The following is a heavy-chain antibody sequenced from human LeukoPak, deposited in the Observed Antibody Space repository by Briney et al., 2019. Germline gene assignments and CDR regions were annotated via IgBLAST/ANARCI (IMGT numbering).Heavy chain of an antibody. Sequence: SETLSLTCTVSGGSISSGGYYWSWIRQPPGKGLEWIGYIYHSGSTYYNPSLKSRVTISVDTSKNQFSLKLSSVTAADTAVYYCARRTTVTSFDYWGQGTLVTVSS. V-gene: IGHV4-30-2*01. J-gene: IGHJ4*02. D-gene: IGHD4-17*01. CDR2: IYHSGST. CDR1: GGSISSGGYY. CDR3: ARRTTVTSFDY.